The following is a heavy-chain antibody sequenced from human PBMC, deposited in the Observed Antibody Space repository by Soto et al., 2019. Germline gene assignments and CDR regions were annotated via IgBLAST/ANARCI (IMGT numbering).Heavy chain of an antibody. CDR1: GFTFSSYW. CDR3: ARDLGGYDSFDAFDI. CDR2: INSDGSST. D-gene: IGHD5-12*01. J-gene: IGHJ3*02. Sequence: GGSLRLSCAASGFTFSSYWMHWVRQAPGKGLVWVSRINSDGSSTSYSDSVKGRFTISRDNAKNTLYLQMNSLRAEDTAVYYCARDLGGYDSFDAFDIWGQGTMVTVSS. V-gene: IGHV3-74*01.